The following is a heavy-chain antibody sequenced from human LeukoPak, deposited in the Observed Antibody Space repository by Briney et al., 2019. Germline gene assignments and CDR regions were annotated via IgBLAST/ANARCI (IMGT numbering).Heavy chain of an antibody. Sequence: GGSLRLFCAASGFRFSDYSMNWVRQAPGKGLEWISYISSSGSPIYYADSVKGRFTIARDNAKNSLFLQMNSLRAEDTAVYYCARVPRFSAIFGWGQGSTVTVSS. CDR1: GFRFSDYS. V-gene: IGHV3-48*01. J-gene: IGHJ6*02. D-gene: IGHD3-3*01. CDR2: ISSSGSPI. CDR3: ARVPRFSAIFG.